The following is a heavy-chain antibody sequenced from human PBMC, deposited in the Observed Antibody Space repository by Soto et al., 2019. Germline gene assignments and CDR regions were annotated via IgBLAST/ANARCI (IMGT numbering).Heavy chain of an antibody. CDR1: GFTLGGYS. CDR3: APQGVGATGYLY. J-gene: IGHJ4*02. CDR2: ISDSGSRM. V-gene: IGHV3-48*01. D-gene: IGHD1-26*01. Sequence: EVQLVESGGGLVQPGGSLRLSCVVSGFTLGGYSMNWVRQAPGKGLEWVSYISDSGSRMYYADSVKGRFTISRDSAKNSPYLQMNSLRAEDTAVYYCAPQGVGATGYLYWGQGNLVTVS.